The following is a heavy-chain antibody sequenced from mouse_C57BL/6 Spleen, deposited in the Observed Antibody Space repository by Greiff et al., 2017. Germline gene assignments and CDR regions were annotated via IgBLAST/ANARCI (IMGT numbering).Heavy chain of an antibody. J-gene: IGHJ1*03. CDR2: INPSNGGT. V-gene: IGHV1-53*01. Sequence: QVQLQQPGTELVKPGASVKLSCKASGYTFTSYWMHWVKQRPGQGLEWIGNINPSNGGTNYNEKFKSKATLTVDKSSSTAYMQRSSLTSEASAVYYCARSVIYYYGDWYFDVWGTGTTVTVSS. CDR3: ARSVIYYYGDWYFDV. D-gene: IGHD1-1*01. CDR1: GYTFTSYW.